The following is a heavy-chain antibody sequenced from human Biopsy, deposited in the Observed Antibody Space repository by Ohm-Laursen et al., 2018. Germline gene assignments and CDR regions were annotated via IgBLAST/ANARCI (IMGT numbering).Heavy chain of an antibody. CDR1: GFNFGDLG. V-gene: IGHV3-49*03. J-gene: IGHJ4*02. D-gene: IGHD5-18*01. Sequence: RSLKLSCAASGFNFGDLGMGWFRQVPGKGLECVSLIRSIGSGGTTEYAESVKGRFTVSRDDSKSLTYLQMSSLKIEDTGIYYCTKWSGGYSYSSLWGRGTLVTVSP. CDR3: TKWSGGYSYSSL. CDR2: IRSIGSGGTT.